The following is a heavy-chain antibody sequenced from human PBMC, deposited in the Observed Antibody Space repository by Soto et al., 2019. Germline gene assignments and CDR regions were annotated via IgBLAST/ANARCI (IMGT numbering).Heavy chain of an antibody. CDR3: ARHKAKGWFEP. V-gene: IGHV3-21*01. Sequence: GGSLRLSCVGSGFTFSSYSMSWVRQAPGKGLEWVSSISRISGYAYYADSVRGRFTISRDTANNSLYLQLSSLRADDTAVYYCARHKAKGWFEPWGQGTLVT. J-gene: IGHJ5*02. CDR1: GFTFSSYS. CDR2: ISRISGYA.